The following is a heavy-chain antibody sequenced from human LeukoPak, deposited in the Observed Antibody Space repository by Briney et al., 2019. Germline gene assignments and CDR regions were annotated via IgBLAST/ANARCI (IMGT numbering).Heavy chain of an antibody. Sequence: SETLSLTCTVSGGSISGGGYYWSWIRQHPGDGLEWIGYIYYSGSTYYNPSLKSRVTISIDTSKNQFSLKLSSVAAADTAVYYCARAGGFFSPFGYWGQGTLVTVSS. J-gene: IGHJ4*02. V-gene: IGHV4-31*03. CDR1: GGSISGGGYY. D-gene: IGHD3-16*01. CDR2: IYYSGST. CDR3: ARAGGFFSPFGY.